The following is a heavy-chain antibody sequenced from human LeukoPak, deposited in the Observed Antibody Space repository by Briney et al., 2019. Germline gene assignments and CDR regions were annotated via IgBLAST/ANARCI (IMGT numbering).Heavy chain of an antibody. CDR1: GYTFAGYY. J-gene: IGHJ4*02. CDR2: INPNSGGT. V-gene: IGHV1-2*02. D-gene: IGHD6-19*01. CDR3: ARGGSSGWRTPNDDY. Sequence: ASVKVSFKASGYTFAGYYMHWVRQAPAQGLEWMGWINPNSGGTNYAQKFQGRVTMTRDTSISTAYMELSRQRSDVPAVYYCARGGSSGWRTPNDDYWGQGTLVTVSS.